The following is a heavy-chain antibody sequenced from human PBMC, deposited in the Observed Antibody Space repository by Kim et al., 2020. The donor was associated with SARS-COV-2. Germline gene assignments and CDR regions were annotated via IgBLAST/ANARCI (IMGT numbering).Heavy chain of an antibody. D-gene: IGHD3-22*01. V-gene: IGHV4-39*01. Sequence: SLQGRVTISVDTSKNQFSLKLSSVTAADTAVYYCARLNYYDSSGYYEFDYWGQGTLVTVSS. J-gene: IGHJ4*02. CDR3: ARLNYYDSSGYYEFDY.